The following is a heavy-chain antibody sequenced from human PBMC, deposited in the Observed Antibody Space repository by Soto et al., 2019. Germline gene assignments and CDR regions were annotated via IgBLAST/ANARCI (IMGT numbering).Heavy chain of an antibody. CDR3: ARVSNPGYYGTGNSPPFDY. CDR1: GGSISSGGYY. V-gene: IGHV4-31*03. D-gene: IGHD3-10*01. CDR2: IYYSGST. J-gene: IGHJ4*02. Sequence: SETLSLTCTVSGGSISSGGYYCSWIRQHPGKGLEWIGYIYYSGSTYYNPSLKSRVTISVDTSKHQFSLKLSSVTAGDTGVYYCARVSNPGYYGTGNSPPFDYWGQGTLVTVSS.